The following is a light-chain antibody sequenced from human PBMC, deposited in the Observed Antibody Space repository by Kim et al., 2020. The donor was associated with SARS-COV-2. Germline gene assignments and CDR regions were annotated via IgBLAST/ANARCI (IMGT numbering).Light chain of an antibody. Sequence: QSALTQPASVSGSPGQSITISCTGTSSDVGSYNLVSWYQQHPGKAPKLMIYEVSKRPSGVSNRFSGSKSGNTASLTISGLQAEDEADYYCCSYAGSSTFYVFGTGTKVTFL. CDR3: CSYAGSSTFYV. J-gene: IGLJ1*01. CDR1: SSDVGSYNL. CDR2: EVS. V-gene: IGLV2-23*02.